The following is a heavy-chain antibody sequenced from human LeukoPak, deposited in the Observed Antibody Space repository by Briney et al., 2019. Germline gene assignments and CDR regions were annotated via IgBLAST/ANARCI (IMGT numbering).Heavy chain of an antibody. V-gene: IGHV1-8*01. J-gene: IGHJ4*02. D-gene: IGHD6-19*01. CDR2: VNPDSGKT. CDR1: GYTFTSFE. CDR3: ARGVAGGDF. Sequence: ASVKVSCKASGYTFTSFEINWVGQSTGQGLEWMGWVNPDSGKTAYALKFQDRLIMTTNISLSTVYMELASLKSEDTAVYYCARGVAGGDFWGQGTLVTVSS.